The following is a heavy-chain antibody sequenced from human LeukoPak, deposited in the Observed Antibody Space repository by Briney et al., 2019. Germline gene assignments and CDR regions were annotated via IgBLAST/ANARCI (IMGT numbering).Heavy chain of an antibody. Sequence: GSLRLSCAASGFTFSSYGMHWVRQAPGKGLEWVAFIRYDGSNKYYADSVKGRFTISRDNSKNTLYLQMNSLRAEDTAVYYCAKGGDCINGICYGYFDYWGQGTLVTVSS. CDR3: AKGGDCINGICYGYFDY. J-gene: IGHJ4*02. CDR1: GFTFSSYG. V-gene: IGHV3-30*02. CDR2: IRYDGSNK. D-gene: IGHD2-8*01.